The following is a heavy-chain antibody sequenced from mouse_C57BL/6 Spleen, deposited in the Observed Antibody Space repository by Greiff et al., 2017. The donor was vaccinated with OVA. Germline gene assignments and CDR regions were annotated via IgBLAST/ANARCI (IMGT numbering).Heavy chain of an antibody. J-gene: IGHJ4*01. CDR2: INPNNGGT. Sequence: VQLQQSGPELVKPGASVKMSCKASGYTFTDYNMHWVKQSHGKSLEWIGYINPNNGGTSYNQKFKGKATLTVNKSSSTAYMELRSLTSEDSAVYYCAEDSSGYDYAMDYWGQGTSVTVSS. CDR3: AEDSSGYDYAMDY. CDR1: GYTFTDYN. V-gene: IGHV1-22*01. D-gene: IGHD3-2*02.